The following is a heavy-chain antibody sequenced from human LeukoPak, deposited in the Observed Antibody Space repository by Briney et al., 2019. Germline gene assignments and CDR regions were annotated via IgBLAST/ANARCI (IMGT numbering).Heavy chain of an antibody. CDR2: ISSSGSTI. D-gene: IGHD3-3*01. Sequence: GGSLRLSCAASGFTFSDYYMSWIRQAPGKGLEWVSYISSSGSTIYYADSVKGRFTISRDNSKNTLYLQMNSLRAEDTAVYYCAKALTIFGVVIIGDDAFDIWGQGTMVTVSS. J-gene: IGHJ3*02. CDR3: AKALTIFGVVIIGDDAFDI. V-gene: IGHV3-11*04. CDR1: GFTFSDYY.